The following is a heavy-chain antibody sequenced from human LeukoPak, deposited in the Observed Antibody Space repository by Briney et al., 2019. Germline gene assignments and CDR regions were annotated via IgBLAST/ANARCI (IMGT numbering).Heavy chain of an antibody. J-gene: IGHJ4*02. Sequence: PSETLSLTCAVYGGSFSGYYWSWIRQPPGKGLEWIGEINHSGSTNYNPSLKSRVTISVDTSKNQFSLKLSSVTAADTAVYYCARGGVGATDRSFDYWGQGTLVTVSS. V-gene: IGHV4-34*01. CDR3: ARGGVGATDRSFDY. CDR1: GGSFSGYY. CDR2: INHSGST. D-gene: IGHD1-26*01.